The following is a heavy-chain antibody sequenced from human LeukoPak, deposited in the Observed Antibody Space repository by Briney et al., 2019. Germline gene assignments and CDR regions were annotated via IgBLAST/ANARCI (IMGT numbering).Heavy chain of an antibody. D-gene: IGHD1-7*01. J-gene: IGHJ4*02. CDR2: ISGSGGST. CDR1: GFTFSSYA. Sequence: GGSLRLSCAASGFTFSSYAMSWVRQAPGKGLEWVSAISGSGGSTYYADSVKGRFTISRDNSKNTLYLQMNSLRAEDTAAYYCAKDRTGTTGYFDYWGQGTLVTVSS. V-gene: IGHV3-23*01. CDR3: AKDRTGTTGYFDY.